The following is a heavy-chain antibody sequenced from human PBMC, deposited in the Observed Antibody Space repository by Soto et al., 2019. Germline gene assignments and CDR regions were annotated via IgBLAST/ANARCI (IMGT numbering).Heavy chain of an antibody. CDR2: IIPMFGTV. J-gene: IGHJ5*02. Sequence: ASVKVSCKASGYTFTGYYMHWVRHAPGQWLEWMGGIIPMFGTVNYAQKFQGRLTITADESTSTAYMELSTLRSDDTAVYYCATSCRKHGRGGTCYESWLDQWGQGTLVNVSS. V-gene: IGHV1-69*13. CDR3: ATSCRKHGRGGTCYESWLDQ. D-gene: IGHD2-15*01. CDR1: GYTFTGYY.